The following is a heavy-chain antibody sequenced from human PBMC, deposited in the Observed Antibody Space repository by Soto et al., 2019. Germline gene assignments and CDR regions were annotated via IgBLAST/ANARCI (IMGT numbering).Heavy chain of an antibody. V-gene: IGHV1-69*13. D-gene: IGHD2-2*01. CDR2: IIPIFGTA. CDR3: ARAIVVVPAATGGAYYYYYGMDV. J-gene: IGHJ6*02. CDR1: GGTFSSYA. Sequence: SVKVSCKASGGTFSSYAISWVRQAPGQGLEWMGGIIPIFGTANYAQKFQGRVTITADESTSTAYMELSSLRSEDTAVYYCARAIVVVPAATGGAYYYYYGMDVWG.